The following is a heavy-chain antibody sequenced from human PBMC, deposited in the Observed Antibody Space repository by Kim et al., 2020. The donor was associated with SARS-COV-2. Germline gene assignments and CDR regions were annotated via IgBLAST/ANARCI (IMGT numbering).Heavy chain of an antibody. Sequence: GGSLRLSCAASGFTFSSYGMHWVRQAPGKGLEWVAVILYDGNNKYYADSVKGRFTISRDNSKNTLFLQMNSLRAEDTAVYYCARDWHYSLDYWGQGTLVTVSS. V-gene: IGHV3-33*05. D-gene: IGHD3-10*01. CDR3: ARDWHYSLDY. J-gene: IGHJ4*02. CDR2: ILYDGNNK. CDR1: GFTFSSYG.